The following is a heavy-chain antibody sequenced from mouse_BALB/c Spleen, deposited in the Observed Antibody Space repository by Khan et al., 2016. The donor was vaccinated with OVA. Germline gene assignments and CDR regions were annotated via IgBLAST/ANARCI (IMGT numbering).Heavy chain of an antibody. CDR1: GFTFSDYY. CDR2: ISSGGGST. V-gene: IGHV5-12*02. D-gene: IGHD2-4*01. Sequence: EVELVESGGGLVQPGGSLKLSCSTSGFTFSDYYMYWVRQTPEKRLEWVAYISSGGGSTYYPVTVKGRFTISRDNAKITLYLQRSNLQSEDTAMYYCERHDYDGSAYWGQGTLVTVSA. J-gene: IGHJ3*01. CDR3: ERHDYDGSAY.